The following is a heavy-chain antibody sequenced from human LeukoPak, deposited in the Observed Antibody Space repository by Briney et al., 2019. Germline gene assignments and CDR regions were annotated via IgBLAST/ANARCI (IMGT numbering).Heavy chain of an antibody. J-gene: IGHJ4*02. D-gene: IGHD5-12*01. CDR3: SRDFFDSGYYYNVFDD. CDR2: VNPSSGGT. CDR1: GYTFTGYY. V-gene: IGHV1-2*02. Sequence: GASVKVSCKASGYTFTGYYMHWVRQAPGQGLEWMAWVNPSSGGTKYAQKFQGRVTMTRDTSINTTYMELSSLRSDDTAVYYCSRDFFDSGYYYNVFDDWGQGALVTVSS.